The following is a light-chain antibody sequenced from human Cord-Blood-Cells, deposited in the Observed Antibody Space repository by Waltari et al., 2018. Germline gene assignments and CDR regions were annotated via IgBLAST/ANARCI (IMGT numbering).Light chain of an antibody. Sequence: EIVLTQSPGTLSLSPGERATLSCRASQSVSSSYLAWYQQKPGQAPRLLIYGASSRATGIPDRCSGSGSETDFTLTISRLEPEDVAVYYWQQYGSSPPYSFGQGTKLEIK. V-gene: IGKV3-20*01. CDR2: GAS. CDR1: QSVSSSY. CDR3: QQYGSSPPYS. J-gene: IGKJ2*03.